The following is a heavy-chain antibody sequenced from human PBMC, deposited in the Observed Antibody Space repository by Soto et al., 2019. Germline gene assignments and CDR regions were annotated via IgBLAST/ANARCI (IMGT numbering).Heavy chain of an antibody. Sequence: PGGSLRLSCAASGFTCSSYSMNWVRQAPGKGLEWVSSISSSSSYIYYADSVKGRFTISRDNAKNSLYLQMNSLRAEDTAVYYCARDYYDSSGYLAFLDYWGQGTLVTVSS. D-gene: IGHD3-22*01. J-gene: IGHJ4*02. CDR2: ISSSSSYI. CDR1: GFTCSSYS. V-gene: IGHV3-21*01. CDR3: ARDYYDSSGYLAFLDY.